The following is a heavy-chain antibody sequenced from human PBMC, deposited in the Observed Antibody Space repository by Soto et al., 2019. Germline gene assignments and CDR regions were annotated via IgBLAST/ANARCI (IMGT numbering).Heavy chain of an antibody. Sequence: PGGSLRLSCAASGFTVSSYHMSWVRQAPGKGLEWVSVLYSAGSADFADSVKGRFTVSRDNSKNTLYLQMNSLRAEDTAVFYCAKERSSGWSLDYWGQGTLVTVS. J-gene: IGHJ4*02. CDR2: LYSAGSA. V-gene: IGHV3-66*01. CDR1: GFTVSSYH. D-gene: IGHD6-19*01. CDR3: AKERSSGWSLDY.